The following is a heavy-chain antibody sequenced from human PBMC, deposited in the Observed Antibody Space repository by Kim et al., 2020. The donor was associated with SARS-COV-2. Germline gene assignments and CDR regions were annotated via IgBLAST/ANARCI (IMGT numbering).Heavy chain of an antibody. Sequence: TKSYAQKFQGRVTMTSATSTSTVYMELSSLTSDDSAVYYCARRGSDFVIDYWGQGSLVTVSS. V-gene: IGHV1-46*01. D-gene: IGHD2-21*02. CDR3: ARRGSDFVIDY. J-gene: IGHJ4*02. CDR2: TK.